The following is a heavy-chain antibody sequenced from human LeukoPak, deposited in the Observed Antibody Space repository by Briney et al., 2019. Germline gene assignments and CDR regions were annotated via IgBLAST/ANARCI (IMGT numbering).Heavy chain of an antibody. D-gene: IGHD5-12*01. CDR1: GYTFTIYD. V-gene: IGHV1-8*03. CDR3: ARGSEPMGGLRFTS. J-gene: IGHJ4*02. Sequence: ASVTVSCKASGYTFTIYDINWVRQATGQGLEWMGWMNPNSGNTGYAQKFQGRVTITRNTSISTAYMELSSPRSEDTAVYYCARGSEPMGGLRFTSWGQGTLVTVSS. CDR2: MNPNSGNT.